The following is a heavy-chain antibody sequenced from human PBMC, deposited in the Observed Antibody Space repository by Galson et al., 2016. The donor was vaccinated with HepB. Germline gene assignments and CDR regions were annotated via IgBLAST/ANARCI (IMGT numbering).Heavy chain of an antibody. V-gene: IGHV3-48*02. D-gene: IGHD2-15*01. CDR1: GFTFSSYT. CDR3: ATQYCSGGSCYSAAPGYWYFDL. Sequence: SLRLSCAASGFTFSSYTMNWVRQAPGKGLEWVSYISSSSSSIYYADSVKGRFTISRDNAKNSLYLQMNSLRDEDMAVYYCATQYCSGGSCYSAAPGYWYFDLWGRGTLVTVSS. CDR2: ISSSSSSI. J-gene: IGHJ2*01.